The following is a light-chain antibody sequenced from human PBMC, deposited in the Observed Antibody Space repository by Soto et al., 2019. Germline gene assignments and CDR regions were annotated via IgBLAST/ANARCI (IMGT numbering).Light chain of an antibody. CDR2: GAS. CDR1: HSVDSN. V-gene: IGKV3D-15*01. CDR3: QQYDKWPLT. J-gene: IGKJ4*01. Sequence: EIKMKQSPATLSVSPGEGATLSCRASHSVDSNLAWYQQTPGQAPRLLIYGASTRPTGIPARFSGSGSGADFTLTISSLQSEDFAVYYCQQYDKWPLTFGGGTKGDIK.